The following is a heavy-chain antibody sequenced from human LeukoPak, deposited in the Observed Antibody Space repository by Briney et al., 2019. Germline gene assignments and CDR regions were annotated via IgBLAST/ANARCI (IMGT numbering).Heavy chain of an antibody. Sequence: SGGSLRLSCAASGFTFSSYSMNWVRQAPGKGLEWGSYISGSSSTIYYADSVKGRFTISRDNSKNTLYLQMNSLRAEDTAVYYCAKELGTKYSSGWYPFDYWGQGTLVTVSS. J-gene: IGHJ4*02. CDR3: AKELGTKYSSGWYPFDY. V-gene: IGHV3-48*01. D-gene: IGHD6-19*01. CDR1: GFTFSSYS. CDR2: ISGSSSTI.